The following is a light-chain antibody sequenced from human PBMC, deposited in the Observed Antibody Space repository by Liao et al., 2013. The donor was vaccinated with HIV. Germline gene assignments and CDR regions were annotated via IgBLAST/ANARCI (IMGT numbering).Light chain of an antibody. Sequence: SYVLTQPPSVSVAPGRTATITCGGINIGTKRVHWYQHKPGQAPVVVISYDTDRPSGIPERFSGSASKSGNKAILTVSGVEAGDEADYYCQVWDSGSDRVFGGGTKLTVL. CDR3: QVWDSGSDRV. CDR1: NIGTKR. V-gene: IGLV3-21*01. CDR2: YDT. J-gene: IGLJ3*02.